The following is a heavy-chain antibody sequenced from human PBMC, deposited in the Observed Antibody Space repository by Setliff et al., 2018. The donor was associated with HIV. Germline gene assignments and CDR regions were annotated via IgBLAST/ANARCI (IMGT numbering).Heavy chain of an antibody. CDR3: ARGRYYGSGSYGSSGGLDY. CDR1: GFTFSSYA. CDR2: ISGSGGST. J-gene: IGHJ4*02. V-gene: IGHV3-23*01. Sequence: GGSLRLSCAASGFTFSSYAMSWVRQAPGKGLEWVSAISGSGGSTYYADSVKGRFTISRDNSKNTLYLQMNSLRAEDTAVYYCARGRYYGSGSYGSSGGLDYWGQGTLVTVSS. D-gene: IGHD3-10*01.